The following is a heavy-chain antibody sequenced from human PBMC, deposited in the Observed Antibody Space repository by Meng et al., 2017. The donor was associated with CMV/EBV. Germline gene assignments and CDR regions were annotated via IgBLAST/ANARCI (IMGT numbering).Heavy chain of an antibody. CDR2: INHSGST. CDR3: ARGFRDTIFGVVIMYGMDV. CDR1: GGSFSGYY. D-gene: IGHD3-3*01. Sequence: SKTLSLTCAVYGGSFSGYYWSWIRQPPGKGLEWIGEINHSGSTNYNPSLKSRVTISVDTSKNQFSLKLSSVTAADTAVYYCARGFRDTIFGVVIMYGMDVWGQGTTVTVSS. J-gene: IGHJ6*02. V-gene: IGHV4-34*01.